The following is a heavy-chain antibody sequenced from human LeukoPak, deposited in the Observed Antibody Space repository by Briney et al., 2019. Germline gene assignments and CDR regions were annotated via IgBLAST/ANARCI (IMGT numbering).Heavy chain of an antibody. CDR2: IGRSSGST. D-gene: IGHD3-22*01. CDR1: GFTFSSHA. J-gene: IGHJ4*02. CDR3: AKIPRFYFDRTGDFDY. Sequence: GGSLRLSCAASGFTFSSHAMSWVRQAPGKGLEWVSTIGRSSGSTYYADSVKGRFTISRDNSKNTLYLEMNSLRAEGTAVYYCAKIPRFYFDRTGDFDYWGQGTLVTVSS. V-gene: IGHV3-23*01.